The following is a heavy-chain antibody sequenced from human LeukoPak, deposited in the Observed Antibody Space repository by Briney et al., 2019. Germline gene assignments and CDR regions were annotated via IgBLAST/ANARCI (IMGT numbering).Heavy chain of an antibody. D-gene: IGHD3-22*01. CDR3: ARDERYDSSGYPFDY. J-gene: IGHJ4*02. V-gene: IGHV1-2*02. CDR1: GYTFTGYY. Sequence: ASVKVSCKASGYTFTGYYMHWVRQAPGQGLEWMGWINPNSGDTNFAQRFQGRVTMTRDTSISTAYMSRLRSDDTAIYYCARDERYDSSGYPFDYWGQGTLVTVSS. CDR2: INPNSGDT.